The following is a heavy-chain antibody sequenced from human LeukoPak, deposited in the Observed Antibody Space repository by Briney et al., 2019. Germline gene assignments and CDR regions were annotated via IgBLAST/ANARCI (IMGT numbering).Heavy chain of an antibody. D-gene: IGHD5-12*01. Sequence: PSETLSLTCTVSGGSISSYYWSWIRQPPGKELEWIGYIYYSGSITHNPSLKSRVTISIDTPKNQFSLKLSTVTAADTAVYYCARATINNWFDPWGQGTLVTVSS. V-gene: IGHV4-59*01. J-gene: IGHJ5*02. CDR3: ARATINNWFDP. CDR1: GGSISSYY. CDR2: IYYSGSI.